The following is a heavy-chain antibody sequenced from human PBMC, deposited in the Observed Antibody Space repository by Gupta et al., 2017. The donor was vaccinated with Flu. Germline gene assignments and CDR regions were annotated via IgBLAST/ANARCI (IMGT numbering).Heavy chain of an antibody. D-gene: IGHD3-22*01. V-gene: IGHV3-48*03. CDR2: ISGSGTTI. CDR3: ASYYYDSSGTHF. J-gene: IGHJ4*02. Sequence: VRQVPGKGLEWLSYISGSGTTIHYADSVKGRFTISRDNAKNSLYLQMNSLRAEDMAVYHCASYYYDSSGTHFWGQGTLVTVSS.